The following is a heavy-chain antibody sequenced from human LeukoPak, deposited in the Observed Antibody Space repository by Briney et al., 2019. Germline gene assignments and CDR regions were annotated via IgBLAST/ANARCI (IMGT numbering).Heavy chain of an antibody. J-gene: IGHJ4*02. D-gene: IGHD6-13*01. V-gene: IGHV3-30*18. CDR3: AKGIDSSSWYELCY. CDR1: GFTFSSYG. Sequence: QPGGSLRLSCAASGFTFSSYGMHWVRQAPGKGLEWVAVISYDGSNKYYADSVKGRFTISRDNSKNTLYLQMSSLRAEDTAVYYCAKGIDSSSWYELCYWGQGTLVTVSS. CDR2: ISYDGSNK.